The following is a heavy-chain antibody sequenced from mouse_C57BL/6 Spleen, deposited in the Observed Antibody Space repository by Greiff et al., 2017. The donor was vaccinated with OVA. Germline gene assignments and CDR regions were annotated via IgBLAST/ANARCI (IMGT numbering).Heavy chain of an antibody. CDR1: GFSLTSYG. Sequence: QVQLQQSGPGLVQPSPSLSITCTASGFSLTSYGVHWVRQSPGKGLEWLGVIWRGGSTDYNEALISRLSISKDNYKSQVFVNMNSLQADDAAIDYCASPMITTYYYAMDYWGQGTSVTVSS. CDR2: IWRGGST. J-gene: IGHJ4*01. V-gene: IGHV2-2*01. D-gene: IGHD2-4*01. CDR3: ASPMITTYYYAMDY.